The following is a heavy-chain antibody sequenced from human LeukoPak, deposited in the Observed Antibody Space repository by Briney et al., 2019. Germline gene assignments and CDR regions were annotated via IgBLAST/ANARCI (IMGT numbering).Heavy chain of an antibody. D-gene: IGHD6-19*01. CDR1: GYTFNGYY. Sequence: ASVKVSCKSSGYTFNGYYMHWVRQAPGQGLEWMGWINPNNGGTKYAQNFQGRVTMTRDTSISTAYMELDRLRSDDTAVYYCARSSGWYGSYYMDVWGKGTTVTVSS. V-gene: IGHV1-2*02. CDR2: INPNNGGT. CDR3: ARSSGWYGSYYMDV. J-gene: IGHJ6*03.